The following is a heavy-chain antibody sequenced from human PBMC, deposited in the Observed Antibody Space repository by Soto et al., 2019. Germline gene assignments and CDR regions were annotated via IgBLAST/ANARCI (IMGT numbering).Heavy chain of an antibody. CDR1: GFTFSSYA. V-gene: IGHV3-13*01. J-gene: IGHJ6*02. CDR3: ARDGTPYYDILTGYRGDYYYGMDV. Sequence: PGGSLRLSCAASGFTFSSYAMRWVRQAPGKGLEWVSAIGTAGDTYYPGSVKGRFTISRESAKNSLYLQMNSLRAEDTAVYYCARDGTPYYDILTGYRGDYYYGMDVWGQETTVTVSS. D-gene: IGHD3-9*01. CDR2: IGTAGDT.